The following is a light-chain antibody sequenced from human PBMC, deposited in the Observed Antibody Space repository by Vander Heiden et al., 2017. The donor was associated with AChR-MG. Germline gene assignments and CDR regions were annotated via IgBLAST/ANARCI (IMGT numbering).Light chain of an antibody. V-gene: IGLV1-40*01. CDR1: ISNIGSRFA. CDR2: ANS. Sequence: QSVLTQPPSVSGAPGQRVTISCTGSISNIGSRFAVHWYQQLPGTAPNLLISANSNRPSGVPDRFSGSKSGTSASLAITGLQAEDEADYYCQSYDSSLSAVVFGGGTKLTVL. J-gene: IGLJ2*01. CDR3: QSYDSSLSAVV.